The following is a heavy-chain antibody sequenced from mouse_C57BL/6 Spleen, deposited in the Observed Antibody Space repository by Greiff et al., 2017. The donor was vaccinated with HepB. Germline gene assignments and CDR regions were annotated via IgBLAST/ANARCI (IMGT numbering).Heavy chain of an antibody. CDR2: IYPRSGNT. D-gene: IGHD2-3*01. J-gene: IGHJ3*01. Sequence: VKLMESGAELARPGASVKLSCKASGYTFTSYGISWVKQRTGQGLEWIGEIYPRSGNTYYNEKFKGKATLTADKSSSTAYMELRSLTSEDSAVYFCARSDGYNAYWGQGTLVTVSA. CDR3: ARSDGYNAY. CDR1: GYTFTSYG. V-gene: IGHV1-81*01.